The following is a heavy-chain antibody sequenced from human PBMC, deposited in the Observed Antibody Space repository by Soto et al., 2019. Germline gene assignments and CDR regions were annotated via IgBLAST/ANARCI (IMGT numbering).Heavy chain of an antibody. J-gene: IGHJ4*02. CDR2: ISYDGSNK. CDR1: GFTFSSYD. V-gene: IGHV3-30*18. CDR3: AKGCRGQLWLDY. Sequence: GGSLRLSCAASGFTFSSYDMHWVRQAPGKGREWVAVISYDGSNKYYADSVKGRFTISRDNSKNTLYLQMNSLRAEYTAVYYCAKGCRGQLWLDYWGQGXLVPVSS. D-gene: IGHD5-18*01.